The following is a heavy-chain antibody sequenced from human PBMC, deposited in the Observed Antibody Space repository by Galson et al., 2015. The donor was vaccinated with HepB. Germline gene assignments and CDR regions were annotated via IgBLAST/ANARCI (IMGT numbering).Heavy chain of an antibody. Sequence: SLRLSCAASGFPFSFYAMTWVRQAPGKGLEWVSTISGSGGITSYADSVKGRFTVSRDNFKNTLYLQINSLRTEAEDTAVYYCAKSPSTDYPYYFDYWGQGSLVTVSS. CDR2: ISGSGGIT. CDR1: GFPFSFYA. D-gene: IGHD2-8*02. J-gene: IGHJ4*02. CDR3: AKSPSTDYPYYFDY. V-gene: IGHV3-23*01.